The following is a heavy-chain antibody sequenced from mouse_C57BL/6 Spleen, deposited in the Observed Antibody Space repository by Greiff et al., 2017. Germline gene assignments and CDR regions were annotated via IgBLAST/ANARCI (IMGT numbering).Heavy chain of an antibody. CDR2: INPGSGGP. Sequence: QVPLQQSGAELVRPGTSVKVSCKASGYDFTNYLLEWVQQRPGQGLEWIGVINPGSGGPNYNEKFKGKATLTADKSSSTAYRQLSSLTSEDSAVYFCARDRDAIDDWGQGTSVTVSS. CDR3: ARDRDAIDD. CDR1: GYDFTNYL. D-gene: IGHD3-2*01. J-gene: IGHJ4*01. V-gene: IGHV1-54*01.